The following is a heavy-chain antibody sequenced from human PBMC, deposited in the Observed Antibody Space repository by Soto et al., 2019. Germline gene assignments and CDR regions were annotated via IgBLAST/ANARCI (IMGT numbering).Heavy chain of an antibody. Sequence: GGSLRLSCAASGFTFSSYAMHWVRQAPRKGLEWVAVISYDGSNKYYADSVKGRFTISRDNSKNTLYLQMNSLRAEDTAVYYCASGGSGSYYRYYFDYWGQGTLVTVSS. D-gene: IGHD3-10*01. CDR2: ISYDGSNK. CDR1: GFTFSSYA. J-gene: IGHJ4*02. CDR3: ASGGSGSYYRYYFDY. V-gene: IGHV3-30-3*01.